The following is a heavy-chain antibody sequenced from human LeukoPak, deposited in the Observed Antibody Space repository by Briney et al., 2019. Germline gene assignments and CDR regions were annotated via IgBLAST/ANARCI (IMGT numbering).Heavy chain of an antibody. CDR1: GGTFSSYA. D-gene: IGHD2/OR15-2a*01. CDR2: IIPILGIA. Sequence: SVKVSCKASGGTFSSYAISWVRQAPGQGLEWMGRIIPILGIANYAQKFQGRVTITADKSTSTAYMELNSLRAEDTAVYYCARDSGGARGYTARILGGIKHAFDIWGQGTMVTVSS. J-gene: IGHJ3*02. V-gene: IGHV1-69*04. CDR3: ARDSGGARGYTARILGGIKHAFDI.